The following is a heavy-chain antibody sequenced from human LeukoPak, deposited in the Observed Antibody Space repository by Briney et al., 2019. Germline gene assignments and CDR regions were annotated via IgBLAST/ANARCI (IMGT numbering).Heavy chain of an antibody. CDR2: IKSKTDGGTT. D-gene: IGHD2-2*01. V-gene: IGHV3-15*01. CDR3: TTDQYCSSTSCYWYDY. J-gene: IGHJ4*02. Sequence: GGSLRLSCAASGFTFSNAWMSWVRQAPGKGLEWVGRIKSKTDGGTTDYAAPVKGRFTISRDDSKNTLYLQMNSLKTEDTAVYYCTTDQYCSSTSCYWYDYWAREPWSPSPQ. CDR1: GFTFSNAW.